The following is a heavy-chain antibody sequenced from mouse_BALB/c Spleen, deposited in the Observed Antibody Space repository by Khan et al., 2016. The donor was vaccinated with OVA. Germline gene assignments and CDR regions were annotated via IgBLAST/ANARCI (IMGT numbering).Heavy chain of an antibody. J-gene: IGHJ3*01. CDR1: GFTFSNYV. Sequence: EVMLVESGGDLVKPGGSLKLSCAASGFTFSNYVMSWVRQTPEKRLEWVASISSGGTSYVPDSVKGRFAISRENGRNILYLQMSSLGSEDTAIDYCTRDYWFTYWGQGTLVTVSA. V-gene: IGHV5-6-5*01. CDR3: TRDYWFTY. CDR2: ISSGGTS.